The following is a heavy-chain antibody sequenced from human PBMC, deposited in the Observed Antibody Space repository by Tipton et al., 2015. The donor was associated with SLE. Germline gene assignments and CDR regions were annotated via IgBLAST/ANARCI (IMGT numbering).Heavy chain of an antibody. D-gene: IGHD6-6*01. J-gene: IGHJ6*02. Sequence: TLSLTCTVSGYSISSGYYWGWIRQPPGKGLEWIGYIYYSGSTNYNPSLKSRVTISVDTSKNQFSLKLSSVTAADTAVYYCARGPGSSSTEPDRESFFYYGMDVWGQGTTVTVPS. CDR2: IYYSGST. CDR1: GYSISSGYY. CDR3: ARGPGSSSTEPDRESFFYYGMDV. V-gene: IGHV4-38-2*02.